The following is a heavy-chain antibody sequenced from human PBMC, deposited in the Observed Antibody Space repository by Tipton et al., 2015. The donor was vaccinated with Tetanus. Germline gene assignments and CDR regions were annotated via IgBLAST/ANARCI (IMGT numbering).Heavy chain of an antibody. CDR2: IYINGRN. J-gene: IGHJ5*02. CDR3: ARDRGFTPYNYFDP. V-gene: IGHV4-4*07. CDR1: GDSISSNY. D-gene: IGHD2-15*01. Sequence: TLSLTCTVSGDSISSNYWSWIRQPAGKGPEWIGRIYINGRNNYNPSLKSRVTMSIDTSKNQLSLNLRSVTAADTAVYYCARDRGFTPYNYFDPWGQGTLVTVSS.